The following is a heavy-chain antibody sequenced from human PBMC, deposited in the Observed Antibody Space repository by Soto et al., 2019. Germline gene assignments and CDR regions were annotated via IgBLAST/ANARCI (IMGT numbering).Heavy chain of an antibody. CDR3: AKDMGYCSGGSCYPGHFEL. Sequence: EVQLVESGGGLVQPGRSLRLSCAASGFTFDDYDMHWVRQAPGKGLAWVSGISWNSGSIGYADSVKGRFTISRDNAKNSLYLQMNSLRAEDTALYYCAKDMGYCSGGSCYPGHFELWGRGTLVTVSS. D-gene: IGHD2-15*01. CDR1: GFTFDDYD. CDR2: ISWNSGSI. V-gene: IGHV3-9*01. J-gene: IGHJ2*01.